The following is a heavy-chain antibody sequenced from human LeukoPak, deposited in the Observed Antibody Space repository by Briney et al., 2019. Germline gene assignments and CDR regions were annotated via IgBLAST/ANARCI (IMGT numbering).Heavy chain of an antibody. J-gene: IGHJ4*02. CDR3: AKDRFGELLYDY. Sequence: GGSLRLSCAASGFTVSSNYMTWVRQAPGKGLEWVSVIYPGGSAYYIDSVKGRFTISRDNSKNTLYLQMNSLRAEDTAVYYCAKDRFGELLYDYWGQGTLVTVSS. V-gene: IGHV3-53*01. D-gene: IGHD3-10*01. CDR1: GFTVSSNY. CDR2: IYPGGSA.